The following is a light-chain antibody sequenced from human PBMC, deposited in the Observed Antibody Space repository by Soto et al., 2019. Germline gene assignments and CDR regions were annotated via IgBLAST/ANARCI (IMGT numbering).Light chain of an antibody. CDR2: GAS. Sequence: EIVMTQSPATLSVPPGERATLSCRASQSVSSNLVWYQQKPGQTPRLLIYGASTRATGMPARFSGSGSGTEFTLTISSLQSEDFAVYYCQQYNNWPPGTFGQGTKVDIK. V-gene: IGKV3-15*01. CDR1: QSVSSN. CDR3: QQYNNWPPGT. J-gene: IGKJ1*01.